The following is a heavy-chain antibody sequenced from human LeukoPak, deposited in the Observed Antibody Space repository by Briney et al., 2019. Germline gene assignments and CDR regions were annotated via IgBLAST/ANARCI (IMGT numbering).Heavy chain of an antibody. CDR3: ARLLRVGYCSTTTCNWFDP. J-gene: IGHJ5*02. CDR2: IYYSGST. V-gene: IGHV4-39*07. CDR1: GGSISSTSYY. D-gene: IGHD2-2*03. Sequence: SETLSLTCVVSGGSISSTSYYWGWLRQPPGTGLEWIESIYYSGSTYYSPSLKSRVTISVDTSKNQFSLKLSSVTAADTAVYYCARLLRVGYCSTTTCNWFDPWGQGTLVTVSS.